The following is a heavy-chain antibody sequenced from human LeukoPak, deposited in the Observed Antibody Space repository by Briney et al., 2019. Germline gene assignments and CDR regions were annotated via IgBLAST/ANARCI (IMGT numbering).Heavy chain of an antibody. CDR2: IIPIFGTA. J-gene: IGHJ4*02. CDR1: GGTFSSYA. V-gene: IGHV1-69*01. Sequence: ASVKVSCKASGGTFSSYAISWVRQAPGQGLEWMGGIIPIFGTANYAQKFQGRVTITADESTSTAYMELSSLRSEDTAVYYCARTYNWNDGVLGFWGQGTLVTVSS. D-gene: IGHD1-20*01. CDR3: ARTYNWNDGVLGF.